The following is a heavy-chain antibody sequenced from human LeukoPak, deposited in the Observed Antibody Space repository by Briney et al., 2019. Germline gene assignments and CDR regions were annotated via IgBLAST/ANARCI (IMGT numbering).Heavy chain of an antibody. CDR1: GGSISSYY. Sequence: SETLSLTCTVSGGSISSYYWSWIRQPPGKGLEWIGYIYDSGSTNYNPSLKSRITISVDTSKNQFSLKLSSVTAADTAVYYCARGGSGYDSFYYYGMDVWGQGTTVTVSS. CDR3: ARGGSGYDSFYYYGMDV. J-gene: IGHJ6*02. CDR2: IYDSGST. D-gene: IGHD5-12*01. V-gene: IGHV4-59*01.